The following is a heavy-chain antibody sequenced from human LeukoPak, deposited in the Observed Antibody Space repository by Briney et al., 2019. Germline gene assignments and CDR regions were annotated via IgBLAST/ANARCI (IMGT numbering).Heavy chain of an antibody. J-gene: IGHJ6*03. V-gene: IGHV4-4*07. CDR2: IYTSGST. Sequence: SETLSLTCTVSGGSISSYYWSWIRQPVGKGLEWIGRIYTSGSTNYNPSLKSRVTMSVDTSKNQFSLKLSSVTAADTAVYYCARTLRYCSSTSCYYYHYYMDVWGKGTTVTVSS. CDR3: ARTLRYCSSTSCYYYHYYMDV. CDR1: GGSISSYY. D-gene: IGHD2-2*01.